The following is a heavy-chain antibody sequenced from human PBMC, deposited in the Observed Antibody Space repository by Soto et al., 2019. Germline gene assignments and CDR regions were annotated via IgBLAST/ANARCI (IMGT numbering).Heavy chain of an antibody. CDR1: GFTFSSYA. V-gene: IGHV3-23*01. D-gene: IGHD6-19*01. J-gene: IGHJ3*02. CDR3: AKDRSGGWSDDAFDI. CDR2: IRGSGVST. Sequence: GGSMRLSCAASGFTFSSYAMSWVRQAPGKGLEWASGIRGSGVSTYYSDSVEGRFTISRDNSKNTLYLQMNGLRAEDTAMYYCAKDRSGGWSDDAFDIWGQGTIVTVSS.